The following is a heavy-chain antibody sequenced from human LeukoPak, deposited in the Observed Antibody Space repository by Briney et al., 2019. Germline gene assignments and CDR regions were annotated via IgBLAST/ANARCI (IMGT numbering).Heavy chain of an antibody. D-gene: IGHD3-10*01. J-gene: IGHJ4*02. CDR1: GFTFSNYW. Sequence: GGSLRLSSAASGFTFSNYWVHWVRQAPGKGLVWVSRINRDGSTTKYADSVKGRFTVSRDNAKNTLNLQMNSLRAEDTAVYYCARDKKSGESSEIDYWGQGTLVTVSS. CDR3: ARDKKSGESSEIDY. CDR2: INRDGSTT. V-gene: IGHV3-74*03.